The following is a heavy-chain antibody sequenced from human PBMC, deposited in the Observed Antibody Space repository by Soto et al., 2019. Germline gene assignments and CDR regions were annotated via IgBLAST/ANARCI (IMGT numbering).Heavy chain of an antibody. CDR3: ARFYYDSSGYLPSPYYYYYGMDV. CDR2: IKQDGSEK. V-gene: IGHV3-7*04. CDR1: GFTFSSYC. Sequence: PGGSLRLSCAASGFTFSSYCMSWVRQAPGKGLEWVANIKQDGSEKYYVDSVKGRFTISRDNAKNSLYLQMNSLRAEDTAVYYCARFYYDSSGYLPSPYYYYYGMDVWGQGTTVTVSS. J-gene: IGHJ6*02. D-gene: IGHD3-22*01.